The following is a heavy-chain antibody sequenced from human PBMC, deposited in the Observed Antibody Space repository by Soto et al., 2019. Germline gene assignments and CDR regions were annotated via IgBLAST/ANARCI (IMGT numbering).Heavy chain of an antibody. Sequence: GGSMSLSCAASGFTFSGYAMSWIRQAPGKGLEWVSAISGSGGSTYYADSVKGRFTISRDNSKNTLYLQMNSLRAEDTAVYYCAKDRAVAGAEYFQQWGQGTLVTVSS. D-gene: IGHD6-19*01. J-gene: IGHJ1*01. V-gene: IGHV3-23*01. CDR2: ISGSGGST. CDR1: GFTFSGYA. CDR3: AKDRAVAGAEYFQQ.